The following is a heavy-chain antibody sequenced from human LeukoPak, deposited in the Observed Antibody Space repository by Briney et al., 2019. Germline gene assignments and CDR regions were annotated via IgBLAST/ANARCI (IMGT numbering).Heavy chain of an antibody. J-gene: IGHJ4*02. Sequence: GGSLRLSCAASGFTFSSYAMSWVRQAPGKGLEWFSAISGSGGSTYYADSVKGRLTISRDNSKNTLYLQMNSLRAEDTAVYYCAKDLSGYSSSSACSYWGQGTLVTVSS. D-gene: IGHD6-6*01. CDR1: GFTFSSYA. V-gene: IGHV3-23*01. CDR2: ISGSGGST. CDR3: AKDLSGYSSSSACSY.